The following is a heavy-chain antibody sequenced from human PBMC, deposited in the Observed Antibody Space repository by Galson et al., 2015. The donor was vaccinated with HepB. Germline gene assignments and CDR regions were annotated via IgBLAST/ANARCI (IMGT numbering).Heavy chain of an antibody. J-gene: IGHJ3*02. CDR1: GGSISSGDYY. V-gene: IGHV4-30-4*01. Sequence: TLSLTCTVSGGSISSGDYYWSWIRQPPGKGLEWIGYIYYSGSTYNNPSLKSRVTISVDTSKNQFSLKLSSVTAADTAVYYCARGQLRFLEWSHGPGAFDTWGQGTMVTVSS. CDR3: ARGQLRFLEWSHGPGAFDT. D-gene: IGHD3-3*01. CDR2: IYYSGST.